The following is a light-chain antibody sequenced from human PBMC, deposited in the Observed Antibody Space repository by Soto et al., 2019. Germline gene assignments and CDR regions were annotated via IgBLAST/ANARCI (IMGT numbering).Light chain of an antibody. CDR3: QQYGSPPWT. J-gene: IGKJ1*01. CDR2: GAS. CDR1: QRISSSY. Sequence: QSAFTLSLYTREGGTLSCRASQRISSSYLSWYQQKPGQAPRLLIYGASSRATGIPDRFSGSGSGTDFTLTISRLEPEDFAGYYCQQYGSPPWTFGEGTKVDNK. V-gene: IGKV3-20*01.